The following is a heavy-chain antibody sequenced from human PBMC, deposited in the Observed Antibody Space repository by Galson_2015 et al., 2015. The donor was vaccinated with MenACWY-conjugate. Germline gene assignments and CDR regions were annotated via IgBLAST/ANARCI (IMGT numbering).Heavy chain of an antibody. CDR3: AKTRGASFYFDS. CDR2: INPGGSST. J-gene: IGHJ4*02. CDR1: GFIFNTYW. D-gene: IGHD1-26*01. Sequence: SLRLSCAASGFIFNTYWVHWVRQAPGKGLVWVSRINPGGSSTTYADSVKDQFTISRDNAKNTLYLQMNSLRPEDTAVFYCAKTRGASFYFDSWGQGTLVTVSS. V-gene: IGHV3-74*01.